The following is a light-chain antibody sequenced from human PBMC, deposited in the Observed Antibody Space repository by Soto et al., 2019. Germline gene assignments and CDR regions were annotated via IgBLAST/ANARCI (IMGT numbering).Light chain of an antibody. CDR3: RQRGNWPS. Sequence: EIALTQSPATLSLSPGERATLSCRASQSISRYLAWYQQKPGQAPRLLIYDATNRATGIPARFSGSGSGTDFTLTISSLEPEDFAVYYCRQRGNWPSFGGGTKVEIK. CDR1: QSISRY. CDR2: DAT. J-gene: IGKJ4*01. V-gene: IGKV3-11*01.